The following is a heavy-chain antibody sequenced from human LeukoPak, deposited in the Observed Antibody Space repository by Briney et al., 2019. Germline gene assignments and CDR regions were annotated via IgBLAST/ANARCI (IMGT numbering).Heavy chain of an antibody. J-gene: IGHJ4*02. D-gene: IGHD4-17*01. CDR1: GFTFSSYW. CDR3: AKERQTGDYFTSDY. CDR2: INSDGSST. V-gene: IGHV3-74*01. Sequence: PGGSLRLSCAASGFTFSSYWMHWVRQAPGKGLVWVSRINSDGSSTSYADSVKGRFTISRDNSENTLYLQMNSLTVDDTAVYFCAKERQTGDYFTSDYWGQGTLVTVSS.